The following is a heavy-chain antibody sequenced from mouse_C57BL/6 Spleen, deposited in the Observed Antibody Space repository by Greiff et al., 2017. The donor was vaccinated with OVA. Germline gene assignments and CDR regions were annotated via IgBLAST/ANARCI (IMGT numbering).Heavy chain of an antibody. V-gene: IGHV1-50*01. CDR2: IDPSDSYT. Sequence: VQLQQPGAELVKPGASVKLSCKASGYTFTSYWMQWVKQRPGQGLEWIGEIDPSDSYTNYNQKFKGKAKLTVDTSSSTAYMQLSSLTSEDSAVYYCARGGRGLAMDYWGQGTSVTVSS. J-gene: IGHJ4*01. CDR3: ARGGRGLAMDY. CDR1: GYTFTSYW. D-gene: IGHD3-3*01.